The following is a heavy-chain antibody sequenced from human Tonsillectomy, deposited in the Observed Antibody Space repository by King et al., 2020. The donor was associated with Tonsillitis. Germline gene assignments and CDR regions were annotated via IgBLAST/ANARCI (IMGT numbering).Heavy chain of an antibody. CDR3: VRDTSMGRGLIAHYYAMDV. V-gene: IGHV3-66*01. Sequence: VQLVESGGNLVQPGGSLRPSWAASGFTVSSRQMGWVRQTPGKGLQWVSTIYSGGSTYYADSVKGRFIISRENSKNTMYLQVKSLRAEDSAIYYCVRDTSMGRGLIAHYYAMDVWGLGTTVTVSS. D-gene: IGHD3-10*01. J-gene: IGHJ6*02. CDR1: GFTVSSRQ. CDR2: IYSGGST.